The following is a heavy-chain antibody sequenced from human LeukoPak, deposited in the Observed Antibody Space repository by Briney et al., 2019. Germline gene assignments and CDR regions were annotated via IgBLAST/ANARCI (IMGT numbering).Heavy chain of an antibody. CDR2: IYYSGST. Sequence: SQTLSLTCTVSGGSISSGDYYWSWIRQPPGKGLEWIGYIYYSGSTYYNPSLKSRVTISVDTSKNQFSLKLSSVTAADTAVYYCARAVESTHYYDSSGYPDAFDIWGQGTMVTVSS. D-gene: IGHD3-22*01. CDR1: GGSISSGDYY. J-gene: IGHJ3*02. CDR3: ARAVESTHYYDSSGYPDAFDI. V-gene: IGHV4-30-4*01.